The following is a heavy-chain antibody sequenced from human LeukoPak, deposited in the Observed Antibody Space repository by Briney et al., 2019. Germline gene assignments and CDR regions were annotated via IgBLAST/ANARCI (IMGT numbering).Heavy chain of an antibody. V-gene: IGHV1-3*01. CDR3: ARASSGWVYYYGMDV. Sequence: ASVKVSCKASGYTFTSYAMHWVRQAPGQRLEWMGWINAGNGNTKYSQKFQGRVTITRDTSASTAYMELSSLRSEDTAVYYCARASSGWVYYYGMDVWGQGTTVTVSS. CDR2: INAGNGNT. CDR1: GYTFTSYA. J-gene: IGHJ6*02. D-gene: IGHD6-19*01.